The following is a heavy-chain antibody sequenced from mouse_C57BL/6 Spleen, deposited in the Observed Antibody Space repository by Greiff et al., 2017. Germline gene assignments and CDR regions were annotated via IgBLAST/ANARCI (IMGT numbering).Heavy chain of an antibody. D-gene: IGHD2-4*01. CDR2: ISNLAYSI. Sequence: DVKLVESGGGLVQPGGSLKLSCAASGFTFSDYGMAWVRQAPRKGPEWVAFISNLAYSIYYADTVTGRFTISRENAKNTLYLEMSSLRSEDTAMYYCARRGIYYDYDDAMDYWGQGTSVTVSS. J-gene: IGHJ4*01. CDR3: ARRGIYYDYDDAMDY. V-gene: IGHV5-15*04. CDR1: GFTFSDYG.